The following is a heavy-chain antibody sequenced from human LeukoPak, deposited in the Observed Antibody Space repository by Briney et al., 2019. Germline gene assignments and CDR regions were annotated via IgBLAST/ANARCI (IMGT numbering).Heavy chain of an antibody. D-gene: IGHD2-2*01. CDR3: AREWYCSSTSCAGGLDP. Sequence: SETLSLTCTVSGGSISSYYWSWIRQPPGKGLEWIGYIYYSGSTNYNPSLKSRVTISVDTSKNQFSLKLSSVTAADTAVYYCAREWYCSSTSCAGGLDPWGQGTLVTVSS. J-gene: IGHJ5*02. CDR2: IYYSGST. CDR1: GGSISSYY. V-gene: IGHV4-59*01.